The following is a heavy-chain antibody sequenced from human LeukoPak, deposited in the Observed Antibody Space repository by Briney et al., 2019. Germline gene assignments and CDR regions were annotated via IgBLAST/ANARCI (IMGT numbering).Heavy chain of an antibody. CDR3: AKSQGDYYDSSGYYYKAPFDY. CDR2: ISWNSGSI. V-gene: IGHV3-9*01. CDR1: EFTFSSYS. Sequence: SLRLSCAASEFTFSSYSMNWVRQAPGKGLEWVSGISWNSGSIGYADSVKGRFTISRDNAKNSLYLQMNSLRAEDTALYYCAKSQGDYYDSSGYYYKAPFDYWGQGTLVTVSS. D-gene: IGHD3-22*01. J-gene: IGHJ4*02.